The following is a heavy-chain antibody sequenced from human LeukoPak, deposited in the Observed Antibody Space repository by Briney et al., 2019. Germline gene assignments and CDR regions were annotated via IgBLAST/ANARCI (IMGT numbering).Heavy chain of an antibody. CDR1: GGSISSGDYY. V-gene: IGHV4-30-4*02. D-gene: IGHD6-13*01. CDR3: ARERRGAAAGTLYDY. J-gene: IGHJ4*01. CDR2: IYYSGST. Sequence: SETLSLTCTVSGGSISSGDYYWSWIRQPPGKGLEWIGYIYYSGSTYYNPSLKSRVTISVDTSKNQFSLKLSSVTAADTAVYYCARERRGAAAGTLYDYWGQGTLVTVSS.